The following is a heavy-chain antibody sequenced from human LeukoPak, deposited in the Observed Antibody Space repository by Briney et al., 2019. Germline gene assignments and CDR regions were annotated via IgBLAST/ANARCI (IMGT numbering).Heavy chain of an antibody. Sequence: SETLSLTCSVSGGSIGGHYWNWIRQPPGKGLEWIGEINHSGTTNYNPSLKSRVTISVDTSKNQFSLKLSSVTAADTAMYYCARGFYSSNWYFDLWGRGTLVTVSS. J-gene: IGHJ2*01. D-gene: IGHD2-2*01. CDR2: INHSGTT. CDR1: GGSIGGHY. CDR3: ARGFYSSNWYFDL. V-gene: IGHV4-34*01.